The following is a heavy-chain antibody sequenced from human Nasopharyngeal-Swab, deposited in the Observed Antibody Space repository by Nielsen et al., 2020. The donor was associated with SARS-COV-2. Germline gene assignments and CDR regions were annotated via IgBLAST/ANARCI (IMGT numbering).Heavy chain of an antibody. D-gene: IGHD3-22*01. J-gene: IGHJ4*02. Sequence: ASVKVSCKASGYTFTSYGISWVRQAPGQGLEWMGWISAYNGNTNYAQKLQGRVTMTIDTSTSTAYMELRSLRSDDTAVYYCARVTPTLYDSSGYLFDYWGQGTLVTVSS. V-gene: IGHV1-18*01. CDR3: ARVTPTLYDSSGYLFDY. CDR1: GYTFTSYG. CDR2: ISAYNGNT.